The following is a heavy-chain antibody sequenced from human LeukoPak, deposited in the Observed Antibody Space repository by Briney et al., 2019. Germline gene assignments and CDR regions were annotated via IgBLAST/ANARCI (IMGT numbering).Heavy chain of an antibody. Sequence: GGSLRLSCAASGFTFSSYDMRWVRQATGKGLEWVSAIGTAGDTYYPGSVKGRFTISRENAKNSLYLQMNSLRAGDTAVYYCARVGSSWSDFDYWGQGTLVTVSS. J-gene: IGHJ4*02. CDR2: IGTAGDT. CDR1: GFTFSSYD. D-gene: IGHD6-13*01. V-gene: IGHV3-13*01. CDR3: ARVGSSWSDFDY.